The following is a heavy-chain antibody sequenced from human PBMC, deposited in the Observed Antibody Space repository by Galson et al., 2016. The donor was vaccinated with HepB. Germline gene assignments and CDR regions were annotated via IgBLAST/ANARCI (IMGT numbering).Heavy chain of an antibody. CDR1: GGSISSSSYY. CDR2: IYYSGST. CDR3: AVQHIRGCLPCGY. Sequence: SETLSLTCTVSGGSISSSSYYWAWIRQPPGKGPEWIGNIYYSGSTYYNPSLKGRLTISADTSKNQVSLKLTSVTAADTAVYYCAVQHIRGCLPCGYWGQGTLVAVSS. J-gene: IGHJ4*02. D-gene: IGHD3-10*01. V-gene: IGHV4-39*01.